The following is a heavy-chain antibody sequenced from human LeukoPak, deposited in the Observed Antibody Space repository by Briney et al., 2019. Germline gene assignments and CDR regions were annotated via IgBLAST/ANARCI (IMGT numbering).Heavy chain of an antibody. CDR3: AKDRGYYYDSSGAFDY. V-gene: IGHV3-30*18. Sequence: GGSLRLSCAASGFTLSSYGMHWVRQAPGKGLEWVAVISYDGSNKYYADSVKGRFTISRDNSKNTLYLQMNSLRAEDTAVYYCAKDRGYYYDSSGAFDYWGQGTLVTVSS. CDR2: ISYDGSNK. CDR1: GFTLSSYG. J-gene: IGHJ4*02. D-gene: IGHD3-22*01.